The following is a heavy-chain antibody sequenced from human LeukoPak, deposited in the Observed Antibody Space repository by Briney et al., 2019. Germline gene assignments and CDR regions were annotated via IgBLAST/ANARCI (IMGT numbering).Heavy chain of an antibody. Sequence: PGRSLRLSCAASGFTFSSYAMHWVRQAPGKGLEWVAVISYDGSNKYYADSVKGRFTISRDNSKNTLYLQMNSLRAEDTAVYYCARKYYYDSSGYYYRSQSWYFDLWGRGTLVTVSS. V-gene: IGHV3-30*14. CDR3: ARKYYYDSSGYYYRSQSWYFDL. D-gene: IGHD3-22*01. CDR2: ISYDGSNK. CDR1: GFTFSSYA. J-gene: IGHJ2*01.